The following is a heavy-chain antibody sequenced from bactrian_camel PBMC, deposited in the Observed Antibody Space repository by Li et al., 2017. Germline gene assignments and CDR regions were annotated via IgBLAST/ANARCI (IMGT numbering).Heavy chain of an antibody. J-gene: IGHJ4*01. CDR2: IDTDGTS. Sequence: HVQLVESGGGSVQAGGTLRLTCTASGHLYSTFCMAWFRQAPGKERERVAVIDTDGTSSYIDSVKGRFTISRDGTKNTVYLQMNNLYLRTLACTTVRLVGLCLYAGWCRNVYTRWDLVRGRRNMSLSTGARGPRSPSP. CDR3: RLVGLCLYAGWCRNVYTRWDLVRGRRNMSLST. CDR1: GHLYSTFC. V-gene: IGHV3S53*01. D-gene: IGHD4*01.